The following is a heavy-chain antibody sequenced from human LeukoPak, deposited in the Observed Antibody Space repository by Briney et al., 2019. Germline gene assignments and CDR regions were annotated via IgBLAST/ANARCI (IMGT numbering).Heavy chain of an antibody. CDR3: TTDAGYSSRWYNY. V-gene: IGHV3-15*01. D-gene: IGHD6-13*01. CDR1: GFTFSNYW. CDR2: VKSKSDGGTT. Sequence: GGSLRLSCAASGFTFSNYWMSWVRQAPGKGLEWIGRVKSKSDGGTTDYAAPVKGRFIISRDDSKNTLYLQMNSLKTEDTAVYYCTTDAGYSSRWYNYWGQGILVTVSS. J-gene: IGHJ4*02.